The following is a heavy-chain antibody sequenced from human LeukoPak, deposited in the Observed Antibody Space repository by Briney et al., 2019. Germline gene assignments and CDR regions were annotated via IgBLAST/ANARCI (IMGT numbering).Heavy chain of an antibody. J-gene: IGHJ5*02. D-gene: IGHD2-8*02. CDR1: GGSFSGYY. Sequence: SETLSLTCAVYGGSFSGYYWSWIRQPPGKGLEWIREINHSGSTNYNPSLKSRVTISVDTSKNQFSLKLSSVTAADTAVYYCARGTGNSRFDPWGQGTLVTVSS. V-gene: IGHV4-34*01. CDR3: ARGTGNSRFDP. CDR2: INHSGST.